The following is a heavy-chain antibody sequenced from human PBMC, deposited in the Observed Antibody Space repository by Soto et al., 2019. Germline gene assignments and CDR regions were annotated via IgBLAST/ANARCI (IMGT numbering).Heavy chain of an antibody. CDR2: TYYRSKWYN. J-gene: IGHJ3*02. CDR3: ARDPNSNGWLNAFDT. CDR1: GDSVSGNSAA. D-gene: IGHD6-19*01. V-gene: IGHV6-1*01. Sequence: PSQTLSLTCAISGDSVSGNSAAWNWIRQSPARGLKWLGRTYYRSKWYNEYAEFVKGRITIDPDTSKNQFSLHLNSVTPEDTAVYYCARDPNSNGWLNAFDTWGQGTLVTVSS.